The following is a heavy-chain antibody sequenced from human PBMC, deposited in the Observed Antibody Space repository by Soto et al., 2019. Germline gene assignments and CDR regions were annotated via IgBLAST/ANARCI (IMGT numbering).Heavy chain of an antibody. CDR3: ARKAGIFLRVDTAMVTYDY. D-gene: IGHD5-18*01. CDR1: GYTFTSYG. CDR2: ISAYNGNT. V-gene: IGHV1-18*01. Sequence: GASVKVSCKASGYTFTSYGISWVRQAPGQGLEWMGWISAYNGNTNYAQKLQGRVTMTTDTSTSTAYMELRSLRSDDTAVYYCARKAGIFLRVDTAMVTYDYWGQGTRVTVFS. J-gene: IGHJ4*02.